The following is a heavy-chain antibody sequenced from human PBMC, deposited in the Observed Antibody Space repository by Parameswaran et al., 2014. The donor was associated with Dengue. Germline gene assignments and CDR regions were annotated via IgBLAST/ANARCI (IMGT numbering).Heavy chain of an antibody. CDR3: ASSMVQGVMGQFDY. Sequence: RWIRQPPGKGLEWIGYIYDSGSSSYNPSLKSRVTISVDTSKNQFSLKLSSVTAADTAVYYCASSMVQGVMGQFDYWGQGTLVTVSS. CDR2: IYDSGSS. J-gene: IGHJ4*02. D-gene: IGHD3-10*01. V-gene: IGHV4-59*12.